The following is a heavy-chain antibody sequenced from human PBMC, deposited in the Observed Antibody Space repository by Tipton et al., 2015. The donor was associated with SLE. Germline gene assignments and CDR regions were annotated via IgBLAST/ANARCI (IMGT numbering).Heavy chain of an antibody. V-gene: IGHV4-59*11. CDR3: ARAANWNSAAYYFDL. Sequence: TLSLTCSVSGGSISRHYWTWVRQPPGKGLEWIGYIFYSGNTKYNPSLSNRLSISIDTAKDQVSLWLTSVTAADTAIYYCARAANWNSAAYYFDLWGQGTLVTVSS. CDR1: GGSISRHY. J-gene: IGHJ4*02. D-gene: IGHD1-1*01. CDR2: IFYSGNT.